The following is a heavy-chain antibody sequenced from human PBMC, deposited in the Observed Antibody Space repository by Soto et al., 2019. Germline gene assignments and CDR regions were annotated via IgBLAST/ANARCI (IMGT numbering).Heavy chain of an antibody. CDR3: AREPAELYSGSYYHFDY. D-gene: IGHD1-26*01. CDR2: ISAYNGNT. CDR1: GYTFTSYG. V-gene: IGHV1-18*01. Sequence: ASVKVSCKASGYTFTSYGISWVRQAPGQGLEWMGWISAYNGNTNYAQKLQGRVTMTTDTSTSTAYMELRSLRSDDTAVYYCAREPAELYSGSYYHFDYWGQGTLVTVSS. J-gene: IGHJ4*02.